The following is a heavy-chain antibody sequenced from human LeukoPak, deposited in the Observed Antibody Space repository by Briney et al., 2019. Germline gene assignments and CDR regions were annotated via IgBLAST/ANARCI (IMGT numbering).Heavy chain of an antibody. CDR2: IYHSGST. V-gene: IGHV4-38-2*02. CDR3: ARDGGQQLVPGYYFDY. Sequence: NPSETLSLTCTVSGYSISSGYYWGWIRQPPGKGLEWIGSIYHSGSTYYNPSLKSRVTISVDTSKNQFSLKLSSVTAADTAVYYCARDGGQQLVPGYYFDYWGQGTLVTVSS. J-gene: IGHJ4*02. CDR1: GYSISSGYY. D-gene: IGHD6-13*01.